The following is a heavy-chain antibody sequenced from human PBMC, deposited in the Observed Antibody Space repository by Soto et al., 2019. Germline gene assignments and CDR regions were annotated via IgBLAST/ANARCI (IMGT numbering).Heavy chain of an antibody. CDR3: ARNDISGYYVDY. J-gene: IGHJ4*02. CDR2: IYYSGSK. CDR1: GGSISSGDYY. Sequence: SETLSLTCTVSGGSISSGDYYWSWIRQPPGKGLEWIGYIYYSGSKYYNPSLKSRVTISLDMSKNQFSLKLSSVTAADTAVYYCARNDISGYYVDYWGQGTLVTVSS. D-gene: IGHD3-22*01. V-gene: IGHV4-30-4*01.